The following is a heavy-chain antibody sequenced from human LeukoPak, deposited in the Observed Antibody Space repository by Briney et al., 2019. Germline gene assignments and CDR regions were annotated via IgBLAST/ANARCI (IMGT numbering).Heavy chain of an antibody. Sequence: SQTLSLTCTVSGGSISSGDYYWSWIRQPRGKGLEWIGYIYYSGSTYYNPSLKSRVTISVDTSKNQFSLKLSSVTAADTAVYYFARVRQVQLWLMGYYYYYMDVWGKGTTVTVSS. CDR1: GGSISSGDYY. CDR3: ARVRQVQLWLMGYYYYYMDV. V-gene: IGHV4-30-4*08. D-gene: IGHD5-18*01. CDR2: IYYSGST. J-gene: IGHJ6*03.